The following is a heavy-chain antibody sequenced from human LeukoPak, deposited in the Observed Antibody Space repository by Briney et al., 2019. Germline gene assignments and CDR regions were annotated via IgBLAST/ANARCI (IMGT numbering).Heavy chain of an antibody. Sequence: SETLSLTCTVSGGSINNYYWSWIRQPPGKGLEWIGYIYDSGNSNYSPSLKSRVTISVDTSKNQFSLKLTSVTAADTAVYYCARHAPTYSKGTSSFDYWGQGTLVTVSS. CDR1: GGSINNYY. CDR3: ARHAPTYSKGTSSFDY. J-gene: IGHJ4*02. CDR2: IYDSGNS. D-gene: IGHD6-13*01. V-gene: IGHV4-59*01.